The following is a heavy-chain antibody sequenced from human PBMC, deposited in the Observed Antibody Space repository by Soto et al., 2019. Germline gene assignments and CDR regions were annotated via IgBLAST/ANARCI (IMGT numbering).Heavy chain of an antibody. V-gene: IGHV4-39*01. D-gene: IGHD6-13*01. J-gene: IGHJ5*02. CDR3: ARGQSFAAAARYNWFDP. Sequence: SETLSLTCTVSGGSISSSSYYWGWIRQPPGKGLEWIGSIYYSGSTYYNPSLKSRVTISVDTSKNQFSLKLSSVTAADTAVYYCARGQSFAAAARYNWFDPWGQGTMVTVSS. CDR2: IYYSGST. CDR1: GGSISSSSYY.